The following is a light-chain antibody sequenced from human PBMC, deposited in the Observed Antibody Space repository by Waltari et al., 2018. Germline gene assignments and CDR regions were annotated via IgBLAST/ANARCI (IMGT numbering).Light chain of an antibody. Sequence: QSVLTQPPSGSGAPGQRVTISCTGSSSHIGAGYDVHWYQQLPGPAPKLLIYGNSNRPSGVPDRFSGSKSGTSASLAITGLQAEDEADYYCQSYDSSLIHVVFGGGTKLTVL. CDR3: QSYDSSLIHVV. CDR2: GNS. V-gene: IGLV1-40*01. J-gene: IGLJ2*01. CDR1: SSHIGAGYD.